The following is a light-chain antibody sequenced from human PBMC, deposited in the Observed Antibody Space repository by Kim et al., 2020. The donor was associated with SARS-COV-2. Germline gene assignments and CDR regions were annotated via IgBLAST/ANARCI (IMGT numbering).Light chain of an antibody. J-gene: IGLJ3*02. V-gene: IGLV3-21*04. CDR1: NIGRKS. CDR2: SDT. CDR3: QVWDCAVDQWV. Sequence: SYELTQPPSVSEAPGKTAIITCGGTNIGRKSVHWYQQKSAQAPVLVIYSDTHRPSGIPERFSGSNSGNTATLTLSRVEAADEADYYCQVWDCAVDQWVFG.